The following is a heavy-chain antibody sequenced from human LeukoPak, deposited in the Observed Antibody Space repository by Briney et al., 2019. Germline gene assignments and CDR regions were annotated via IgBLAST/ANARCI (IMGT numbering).Heavy chain of an antibody. CDR3: ARVSRSITSPYYFDY. V-gene: IGHV4-59*01. J-gene: IGHJ4*02. CDR2: IYNSGST. D-gene: IGHD3-10*01. CDR1: GGSISSYY. Sequence: KTSETLSLTCTVSGGSISSYYWSWIRQPRGKGLEWIGYIYNSGSTNYNPSLKSRVTISVDTSKKEFSLKLSSVTAADTAVYYCARVSRSITSPYYFDYWGQGTLVTVSS.